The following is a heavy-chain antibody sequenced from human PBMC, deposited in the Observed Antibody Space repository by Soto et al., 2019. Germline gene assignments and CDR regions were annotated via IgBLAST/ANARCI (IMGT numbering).Heavy chain of an antibody. Sequence: ESGGGVVQPGRSLRLSCAASGFTFSSYAMHWVRQAPGKGLEWVAVISYDGSNKYYADSVKGRFTISRDNSKNTLYLQMNSLRAEDTAVYYCARDKLPTGGMDVWGQGTTVTVSS. CDR1: GFTFSSYA. J-gene: IGHJ6*02. CDR3: ARDKLPTGGMDV. CDR2: ISYDGSNK. V-gene: IGHV3-30-3*01. D-gene: IGHD7-27*01.